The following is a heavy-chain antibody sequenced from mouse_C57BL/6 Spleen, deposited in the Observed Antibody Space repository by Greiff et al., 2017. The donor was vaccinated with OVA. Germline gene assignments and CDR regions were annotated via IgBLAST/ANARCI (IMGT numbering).Heavy chain of an antibody. D-gene: IGHD2-1*01. CDR3: ARSTMVTTIYYYAMDY. CDR2: IYPRSGNT. CDR1: GYTFTSYG. V-gene: IGHV1-81*01. Sequence: QVQLQQSGAELARPGASVKLSCKASGYTFTSYGISWVKQRPGQGLEWIGEIYPRSGNTYYNEKFKGKATLTADKSSSTAYMELRSLTSEDSAVYFCARSTMVTTIYYYAMDYWGQGTSVTVSS. J-gene: IGHJ4*01.